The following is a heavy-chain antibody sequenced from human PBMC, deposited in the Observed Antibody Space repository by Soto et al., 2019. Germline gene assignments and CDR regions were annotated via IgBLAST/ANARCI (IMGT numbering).Heavy chain of an antibody. J-gene: IGHJ5*02. CDR3: SRRTPEGFDP. CDR2: IDRRGST. V-gene: IGHV4-39*01. CDR1: GDSITTSSYY. Sequence: SETLSLTCSVSGDSITTSSYYWAWIRQSPGKGLEWIGSIDRRGSTYYNAALKRRVTVFVDTSKNQFSLKLTSVTAADTSLYYCSRRTPEGFDPWGQGTQVTVSS.